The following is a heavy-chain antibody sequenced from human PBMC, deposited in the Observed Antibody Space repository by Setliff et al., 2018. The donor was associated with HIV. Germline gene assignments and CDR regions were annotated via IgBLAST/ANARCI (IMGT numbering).Heavy chain of an antibody. CDR3: ARVELWFGERGYYMDV. D-gene: IGHD3-10*01. V-gene: IGHV3-74*01. Sequence: GGSLRLSCAASGFTFISYGMSWVRQAPGKGLEWVSRINTDGSSISHADSVKGRFTISRDNAKNSLYLQMNSLRAEDTAVYYCARVELWFGERGYYMDVWGKGTTVTVSS. J-gene: IGHJ6*03. CDR2: INTDGSSI. CDR1: GFTFISYG.